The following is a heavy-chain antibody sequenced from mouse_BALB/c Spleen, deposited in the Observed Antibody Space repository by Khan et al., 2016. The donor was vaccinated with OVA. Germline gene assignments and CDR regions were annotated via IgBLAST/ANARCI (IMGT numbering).Heavy chain of an antibody. CDR1: GYTFTNYG. CDR3: ARGASYWYFDV. J-gene: IGHJ1*01. Sequence: QIQLVQSGPELKKPGETVKISCKASGYTFTNYGMNWVKQAPGKGLKWMGWINTYTGEPTYTDDFKGRFAFSLEPSASTAYWQINNLKNEDMATYFCARGASYWYFDVGGAGTTVTVSS. CDR2: INTYTGEP. V-gene: IGHV9-1*02.